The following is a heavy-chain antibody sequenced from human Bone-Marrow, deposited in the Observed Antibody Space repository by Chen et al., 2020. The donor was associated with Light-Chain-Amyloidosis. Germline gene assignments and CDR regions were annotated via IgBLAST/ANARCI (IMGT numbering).Heavy chain of an antibody. CDR2: MKEDGSEK. V-gene: IGHV3-7*01. CDR3: AGDRGWFDP. CDR1: GFSFRSYW. J-gene: IGHJ5*02. Sequence: EVQLVESGGGLVQPGGSLRLPCAAPGFSFRSYWMTWVRQVSGKGLEWVAKMKEDGSEKYYVDSVKGRFTISRDNAKNSLYLQMNNLRVEDTAVYYCAGDRGWFDPWGQGTLVTVSS.